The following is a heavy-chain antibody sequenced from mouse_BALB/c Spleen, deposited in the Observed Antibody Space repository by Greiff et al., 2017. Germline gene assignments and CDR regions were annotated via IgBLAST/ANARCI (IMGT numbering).Heavy chain of an antibody. V-gene: IGHV2-4-1*01. CDR3: AKHGWLGAMDY. CDR2: IWSGGST. Sequence: VKLMESGPGLVQPSQSLSITCTVSGFSLTSYGVHWVRQSPGKGLEWLGVIWSGGSTDYNSALKSRLSISKDNSKSQVFLKMNSLQTDDTAMYYCAKHGWLGAMDYWGQGTSVTVSS. J-gene: IGHJ4*01. D-gene: IGHD1-1*02. CDR1: GFSLTSYG.